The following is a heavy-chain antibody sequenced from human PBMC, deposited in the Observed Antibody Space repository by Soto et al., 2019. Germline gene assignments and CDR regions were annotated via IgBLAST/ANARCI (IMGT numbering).Heavy chain of an antibody. CDR2: ISYDGSNK. CDR1: GFTFSSYA. V-gene: IGHV3-30-3*01. J-gene: IGHJ1*01. CDR3: ERGRLTRPEYCSSTSCSNGVAEYFQH. D-gene: IGHD2-2*01. Sequence: GGSLRLSCAASGFTFSSYAMHWVRQAPGKGLEWVAVISYDGSNKYYADSVKGRFTISRDNSKNTLYLQMNNLRAEDTAVYYCERGRLTRPEYCSSTSCSNGVAEYFQHWGQGP.